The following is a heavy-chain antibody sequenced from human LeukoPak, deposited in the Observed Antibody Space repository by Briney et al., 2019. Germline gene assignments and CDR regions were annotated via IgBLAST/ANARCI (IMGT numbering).Heavy chain of an antibody. CDR2: ISSSSSYI. J-gene: IGHJ6*02. V-gene: IGHV3-21*01. CDR1: GFTFSSYT. CDR3: ARGGLMYYYGSGTYYYGMDV. Sequence: TGGSLRLSCAASGFTFSSYTMNWVRQAPGKGLEWVSYISSSSSYIYYADSVKGRFTISRDNSKSTLYLQMNSLRAEDTAVYYCARGGLMYYYGSGTYYYGMDVWGQGTTVTVSS. D-gene: IGHD3-10*01.